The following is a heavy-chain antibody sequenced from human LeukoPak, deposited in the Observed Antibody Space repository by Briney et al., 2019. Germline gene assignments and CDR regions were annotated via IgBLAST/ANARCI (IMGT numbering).Heavy chain of an antibody. CDR1: GASINSGTYY. CDR2: FSYSGNI. D-gene: IGHD3-10*01. Sequence: SETLSLTCTVSGASINSGTYYWCWVRQPPGKGLEWIGTFSYSGNIYYNPSLKSRVTISVDMSKNQFSLELTSVTAADTAVYYCARRSYGVPFDPWGQGILVTVSS. V-gene: IGHV4-39*01. J-gene: IGHJ5*02. CDR3: ARRSYGVPFDP.